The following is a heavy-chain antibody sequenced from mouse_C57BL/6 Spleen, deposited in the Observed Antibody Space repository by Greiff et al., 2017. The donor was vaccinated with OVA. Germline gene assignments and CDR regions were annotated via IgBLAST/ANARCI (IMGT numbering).Heavy chain of an antibody. J-gene: IGHJ2*01. V-gene: IGHV6-3*01. CDR3: TRITTVVAFDY. CDR2: IRLKSDNYAT. CDR1: GFTFSNYW. Sequence: EVQLQESGGGLVHAGGCIKLSCVASGFTFSNYWMNWVRQSPEKGLEWVAQIRLKSDNYATHYAESVKGRFTISRDDSKSSVYLQMNNLRAEDTGIYYCTRITTVVAFDYWGQGTTLTVSS. D-gene: IGHD1-1*01.